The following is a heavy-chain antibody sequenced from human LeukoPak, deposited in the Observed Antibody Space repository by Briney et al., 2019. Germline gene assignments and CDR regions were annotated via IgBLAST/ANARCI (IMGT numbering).Heavy chain of an antibody. CDR3: AKDADIVAMSHFDY. J-gene: IGHJ4*02. D-gene: IGHD5-12*01. CDR1: GFTFSSYA. V-gene: IGHV3-23*01. CDR2: ISGSGGST. Sequence: GRSLRLSCAASGFTFSSYAMSSVRQAPGKGLDGVSAISGSGGSTYYADSVKGRFTISRDNSKNTLYLQMNSLRAEDTAVYYCAKDADIVAMSHFDYWGQGTLVTVSS.